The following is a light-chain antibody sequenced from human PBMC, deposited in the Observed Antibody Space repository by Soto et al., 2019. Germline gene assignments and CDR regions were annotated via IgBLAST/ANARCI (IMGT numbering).Light chain of an antibody. CDR2: KPS. J-gene: IGKJ1*01. CDR1: QPISTL. CDR3: QQYSTYPWT. V-gene: IGKV1-5*03. Sequence: DIQMTQSPSPLSASVGDRVTIICRASQPISTLLAWYRQRPGKAPNLLIYKPSSLESGVPSRFSGSGSGTDFTLTISSLQPDDFATYFCQQYSTYPWTFGLGTKVEVK.